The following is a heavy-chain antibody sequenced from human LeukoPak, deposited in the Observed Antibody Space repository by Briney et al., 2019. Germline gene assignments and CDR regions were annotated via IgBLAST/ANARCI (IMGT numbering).Heavy chain of an antibody. CDR3: ARGDGYNFGPFDY. V-gene: IGHV4-30-2*01. Sequence: PSQTLSLTCAVSGGSISSGSYSWSWIRQPPGKGLEWIGYIYPRGSTYYNPSLKSRVTISVDTAKNQFSLKLSSVTAADTAVYYCARGDGYNFGPFDYWGQGTLVTVSS. D-gene: IGHD5-24*01. CDR2: IYPRGST. CDR1: GGSISSGSYS. J-gene: IGHJ4*02.